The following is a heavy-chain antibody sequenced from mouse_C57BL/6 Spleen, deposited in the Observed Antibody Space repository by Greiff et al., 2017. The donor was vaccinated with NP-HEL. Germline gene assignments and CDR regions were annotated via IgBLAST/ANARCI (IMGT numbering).Heavy chain of an antibody. V-gene: IGHV1-82*01. J-gene: IGHJ1*03. CDR1: GYAFSSSW. CDR2: LYPGDGDT. CDR3: ARPSYYYGSSYGYFDV. Sequence: QVQLKQSGPELVKPGASVKISCKASGYAFSSSWMNWVKQRPGKGLEWIGRLYPGDGDTNYNGKFKGKATLTADKSSSTAYMQLSSLTSEDSAVYFCARPSYYYGSSYGYFDVWGTGTTVTVSS. D-gene: IGHD1-1*01.